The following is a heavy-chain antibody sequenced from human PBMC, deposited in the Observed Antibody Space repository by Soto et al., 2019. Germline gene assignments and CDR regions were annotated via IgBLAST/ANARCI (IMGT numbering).Heavy chain of an antibody. V-gene: IGHV1-8*01. J-gene: IGHJ4*02. CDR1: GYTFTSYD. CDR2: MNPNSGNT. Sequence: QVQLVQSGAEVKKPGASVKVSCQASGYTFTSYDITWVRQATGQGLEWMGWMNPNSGNTAYAQKFQGRVTMTRNTSISTGYMELSSLRSEDTAVYYCARAHGNYALDYWGQGTLVNVSS. CDR3: ARAHGNYALDY. D-gene: IGHD4-17*01.